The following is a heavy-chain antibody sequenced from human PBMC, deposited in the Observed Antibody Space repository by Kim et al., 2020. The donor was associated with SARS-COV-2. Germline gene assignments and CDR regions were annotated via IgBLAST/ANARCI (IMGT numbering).Heavy chain of an antibody. J-gene: IGHJ5*02. CDR2: ISSSSSYI. V-gene: IGHV3-21*01. Sequence: GGSLRLSCAASGFTFSSYSMNWVRQAPGKGLEWVSSISSSSSYIYYADSVKGRFTISRDNAKNSLYLQMNSLRAEDTAVYYCAILGDYYGSGSYYPYNWFDPWGQGTLVTVSS. CDR1: GFTFSSYS. D-gene: IGHD3-10*01. CDR3: AILGDYYGSGSYYPYNWFDP.